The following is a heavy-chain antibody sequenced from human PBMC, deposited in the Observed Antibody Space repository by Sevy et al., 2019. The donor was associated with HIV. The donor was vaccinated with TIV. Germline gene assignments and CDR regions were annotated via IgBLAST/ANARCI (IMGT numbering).Heavy chain of an antibody. Sequence: SETLSLTCIVSGGSISSYYWSWIRQPPGKGLEWIGYIYYSGSTNYNPSLKSRVTISVDTSKNQFSLKLSSVTAADTAVYYCARVSQRGYTDGYPTDAFDIWGQGTMVTVS. D-gene: IGHD5-18*01. CDR3: ARVSQRGYTDGYPTDAFDI. CDR2: IYYSGST. CDR1: GGSISSYY. V-gene: IGHV4-59*01. J-gene: IGHJ3*02.